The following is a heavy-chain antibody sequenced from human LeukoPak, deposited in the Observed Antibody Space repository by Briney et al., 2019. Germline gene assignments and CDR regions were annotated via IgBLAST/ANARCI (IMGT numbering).Heavy chain of an antibody. CDR2: ISYDGSNK. J-gene: IGHJ4*02. Sequence: GGSLRLSCAASGFTFSSYAMHWVRQAPGKGLEWVAVISYDGSNKYYADSVKGRFTISRDNSKNTLYLQMNSLRAEDTAVYYCAREVADYYDSEGYWGQGTLVTVFS. CDR1: GFTFSSYA. CDR3: AREVADYYDSEGY. V-gene: IGHV3-30-3*01. D-gene: IGHD3-22*01.